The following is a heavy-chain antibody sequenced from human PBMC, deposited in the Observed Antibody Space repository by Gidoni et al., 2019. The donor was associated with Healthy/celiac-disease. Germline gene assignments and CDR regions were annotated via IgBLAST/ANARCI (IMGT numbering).Heavy chain of an antibody. Sequence: QVQLVESGGGVVQPGRSLRLSCAASGFTFSSYAMHWVRQAPGKGLEWVAVISYDGSNKYYADSVKGRFTISRDNSKNTLYLQMNSLRAEDTAVYYCARDMGRVGYNFHYYYYGMDVWGQGTTVTVSS. V-gene: IGHV3-30-3*01. CDR1: GFTFSSYA. CDR2: ISYDGSNK. D-gene: IGHD5-18*01. CDR3: ARDMGRVGYNFHYYYYGMDV. J-gene: IGHJ6*02.